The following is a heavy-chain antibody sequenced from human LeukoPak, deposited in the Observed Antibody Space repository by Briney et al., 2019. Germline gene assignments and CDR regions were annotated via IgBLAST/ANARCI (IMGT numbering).Heavy chain of an antibody. CDR2: ISSSGSTI. CDR1: GFTFSSYE. D-gene: IGHD3-22*01. J-gene: IGHJ4*02. V-gene: IGHV3-48*03. CDR3: ARVLIEEYYYDSSGSNYFDY. Sequence: QPGGSLRLSCAASGFTFSSYEMNWVRQAPGKGLEWVSYISSSGSTIYYADSVKGRFTISRDNAKNSLYLQMNSLRAEDTAVYYCARVLIEEYYYDSSGSNYFDYWGQGTLVTVSS.